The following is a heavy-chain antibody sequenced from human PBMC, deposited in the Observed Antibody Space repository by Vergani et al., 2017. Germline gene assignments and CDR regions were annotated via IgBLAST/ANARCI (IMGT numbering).Heavy chain of an antibody. CDR3: ARVPAMDSSGSNEGY. D-gene: IGHD6-19*01. CDR1: GFPFDDYA. J-gene: IGHJ4*02. Sequence: EVQLVESGGGLVQPGRSLRLSCAASGFPFDDYAMHWVRQAPGKGLEWVSGISWNSGSIGYSDSVKGRFTISRDNAKNSLFLQMNSLRAEDTAVYYCARVPAMDSSGSNEGYWGQGTLVTVSS. CDR2: ISWNSGSI. V-gene: IGHV3-9*01.